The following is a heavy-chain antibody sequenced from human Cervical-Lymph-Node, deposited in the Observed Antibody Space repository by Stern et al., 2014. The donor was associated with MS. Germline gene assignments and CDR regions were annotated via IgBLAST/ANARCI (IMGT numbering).Heavy chain of an antibody. D-gene: IGHD4-17*01. V-gene: IGHV1-18*01. J-gene: IGHJ1*01. Sequence: QVQPVQSGAEVKKPGASVKVSCKASGYTFTNYGITWGRQAPGQGLEWMGWISAYNGNTNYAQKLQGRVTMTTDTSTSTAYMELRTLRSDDTAVYYCAREEDGDNWYFQHWGQGTLVTVSS. CDR2: ISAYNGNT. CDR1: GYTFTNYG. CDR3: AREEDGDNWYFQH.